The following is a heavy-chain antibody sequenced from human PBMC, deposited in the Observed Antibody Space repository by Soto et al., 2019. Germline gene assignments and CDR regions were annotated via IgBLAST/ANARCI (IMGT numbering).Heavy chain of an antibody. J-gene: IGHJ4*02. Sequence: QVQLVQSGAEVKKPGSSVKVSCKASGGTFSSYAISWVRQAPGQGLEWMGGIIPIFGTANYAQKFQGRVTITADESTITAYMELSSLRSEDTAVYYCARGPLGVAVAGTSQDFDYWGQGTLVTVSS. CDR3: ARGPLGVAVAGTSQDFDY. V-gene: IGHV1-69*12. D-gene: IGHD6-19*01. CDR1: GGTFSSYA. CDR2: IIPIFGTA.